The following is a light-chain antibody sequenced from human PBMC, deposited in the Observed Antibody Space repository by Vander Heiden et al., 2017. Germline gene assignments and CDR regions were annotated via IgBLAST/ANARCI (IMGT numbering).Light chain of an antibody. CDR3: SSNSTLGII. Sequence: QSALTQPASVSGSPGQSFTISCTGTSVAVGGYNYVSWYQQHPGKAPKLIIYEVSNRPSGISIRFSGSKSGNTASLTISGLQAEDEADYYCSSNSTLGIIVGGGAKVTVL. J-gene: IGLJ2*01. CDR1: SVAVGGYNY. V-gene: IGLV2-14*01. CDR2: EVS.